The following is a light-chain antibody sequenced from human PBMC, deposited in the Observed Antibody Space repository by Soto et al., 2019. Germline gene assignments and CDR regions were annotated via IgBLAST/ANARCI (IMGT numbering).Light chain of an antibody. CDR1: QSVSSY. J-gene: IGKJ5*01. Sequence: EIVLTQSPATLSLSPGERATLSCRASQSVSSYLAWYQQKPGQAPRLLIYEASNRPTDIPARFTGSGSGTDFTLTISSLESEDFAVYYCQQRYNWPLITFGQGTRLDIK. CDR3: QQRYNWPLIT. CDR2: EAS. V-gene: IGKV3-11*01.